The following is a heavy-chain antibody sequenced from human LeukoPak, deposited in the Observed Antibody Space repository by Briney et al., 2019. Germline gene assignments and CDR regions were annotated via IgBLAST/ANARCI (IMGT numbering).Heavy chain of an antibody. D-gene: IGHD3-3*01. CDR3: ARGGKYYDFWSGYYNGNWFDP. CDR1: GGSISSHY. J-gene: IGHJ5*02. Sequence: SETLSLTCTVSGGSISSHYWSWIRQPPGKGLEWIGYIYYSGSTNYNPSLKCRVTISVDTSENQFSLKLSSVTAADTAVYYCARGGKYYDFWSGYYNGNWFDPWGQGTLVTVSS. CDR2: IYYSGST. V-gene: IGHV4-59*11.